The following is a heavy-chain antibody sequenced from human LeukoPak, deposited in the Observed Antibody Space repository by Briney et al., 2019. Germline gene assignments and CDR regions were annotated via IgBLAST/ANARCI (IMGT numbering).Heavy chain of an antibody. CDR3: ARGIWGSGWYYFDY. CDR1: GYTFTGYY. D-gene: IGHD6-19*01. J-gene: IGHJ4*02. Sequence: ASVKVSCKASGYTFTGYYMHWVRQAPGQGLEWMGWINPNSGGTNYAQKFQGWVTMTRDTSISTAYMELSRLRSDDAAVYYCARGIWGSGWYYFDYWGQGTLVTVSS. CDR2: INPNSGGT. V-gene: IGHV1-2*04.